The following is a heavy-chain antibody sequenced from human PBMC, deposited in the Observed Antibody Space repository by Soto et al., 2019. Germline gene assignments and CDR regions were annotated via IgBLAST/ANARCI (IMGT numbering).Heavy chain of an antibody. CDR2: ISAYNGNK. V-gene: IGHV1-18*01. J-gene: IGHJ4*02. Sequence: QVQLVQSGAEVKKPGASVKVSCKASGYTFNSYGISWVRQAPGQGLEWMGWISAYNGNKKYAQKLQGRVTMTTATAKCTAYMELRSLRSDDTAVYYCSRDSPPVDYRGQGPLATAAS. CDR1: GYTFNSYG. CDR3: SRDSPPVDY.